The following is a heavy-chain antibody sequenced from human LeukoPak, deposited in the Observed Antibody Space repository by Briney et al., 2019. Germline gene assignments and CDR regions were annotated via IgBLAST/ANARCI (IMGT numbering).Heavy chain of an antibody. CDR3: ARDYYDSSGYYHAPFY. CDR1: GGSISSSSYY. V-gene: IGHV4-39*07. CDR2: IYYSGST. J-gene: IGHJ4*02. Sequence: SETLSLTCTVSGGSISSSSYYWGWIRQPPGKGLEWIGSIYYSGSTYYNPSLNSRVTISVDTSKNQFSLKLSSVTAADTAVYYCARDYYDSSGYYHAPFYWGQGTLVTVPS. D-gene: IGHD3-22*01.